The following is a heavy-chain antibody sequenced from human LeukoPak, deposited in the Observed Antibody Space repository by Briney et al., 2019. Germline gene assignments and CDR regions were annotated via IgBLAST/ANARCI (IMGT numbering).Heavy chain of an antibody. CDR3: ASKLTTGY. Sequence: GGSLRLSCAASGFTFSNYWMGWVRQAPGKGLEWVSVIYSGGTTNYADSVKGRFLVYRDNSKNTLYLQMNSLRAEDTAVYYCASKLTTGYWGQGTLVTVSS. V-gene: IGHV3-66*01. D-gene: IGHD4-17*01. CDR1: GFTFSNYW. J-gene: IGHJ4*02. CDR2: IYSGGTT.